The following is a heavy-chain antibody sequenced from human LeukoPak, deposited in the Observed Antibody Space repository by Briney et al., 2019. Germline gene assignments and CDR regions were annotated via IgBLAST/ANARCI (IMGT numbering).Heavy chain of an antibody. CDR1: GGSFSGYY. V-gene: IGHV4-34*01. Sequence: SETLSLTCAVYGGSFSGYYWSWIRQPPGKGLEWIGEINHSGSTNYNPSLKSRVTISVDTSKNQFSLKLSSVTAADTAVYYCARGRSSVWFGELNVNPRTYYYYYGMDVWGQGTTVTVSS. CDR3: ARGRSSVWFGELNVNPRTYYYYYGMDV. J-gene: IGHJ6*02. D-gene: IGHD3-10*01. CDR2: INHSGST.